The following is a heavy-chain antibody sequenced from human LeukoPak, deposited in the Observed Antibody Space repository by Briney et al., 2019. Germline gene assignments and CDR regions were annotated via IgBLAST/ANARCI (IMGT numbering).Heavy chain of an antibody. CDR3: ARQTRGSFDY. D-gene: IGHD3-10*01. CDR2: IYYSGST. Sequence: SETLSLTCTVSGGTISSSSYYWGWIRQPPGKGLEWIGSIYYSGSTYYNPSLKSRVTISVDTSKNQFSLKLSSVTAEDTAVYYCARQTRGSFDYWGQGTLVTVSS. CDR1: GGTISSSSYY. V-gene: IGHV4-39*01. J-gene: IGHJ4*02.